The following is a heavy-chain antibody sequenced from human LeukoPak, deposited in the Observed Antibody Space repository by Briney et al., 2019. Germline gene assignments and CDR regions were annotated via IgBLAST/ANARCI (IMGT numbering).Heavy chain of an antibody. CDR3: AKDQTVVNDY. D-gene: IGHD4-23*01. V-gene: IGHV3-23*01. CDR1: GFTFSSYA. Sequence: GGSLRLSCAASGFTFSSYAMSWVRRAPGKGLEGVSAISGSGGSTYYADSVKGRFTISRDNSKNTLYLQMNSLRAEDTAVYYCAKDQTVVNDYWGQGTLVTVSS. CDR2: ISGSGGST. J-gene: IGHJ4*02.